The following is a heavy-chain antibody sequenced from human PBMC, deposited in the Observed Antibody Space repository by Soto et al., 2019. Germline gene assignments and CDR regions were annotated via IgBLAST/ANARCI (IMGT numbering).Heavy chain of an antibody. D-gene: IGHD3-10*01. CDR1: GGTFSSYA. Sequence: ASVKVSCKASGGTFSSYAISWVRQAPGQGLEWMGGIIPIFGTANYAQKFQGRVTITADESTSTAYMELSSLRSEDTAVYYCARADGSGSYYHYYYYMDVWGKGTTVTVSS. J-gene: IGHJ6*03. CDR3: ARADGSGSYYHYYYYMDV. CDR2: IIPIFGTA. V-gene: IGHV1-69*13.